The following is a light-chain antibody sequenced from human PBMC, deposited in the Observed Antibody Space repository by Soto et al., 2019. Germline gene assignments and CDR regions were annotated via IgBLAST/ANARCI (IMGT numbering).Light chain of an antibody. CDR2: SAS. Sequence: EIVLTQSPSTLSRSPGDRATLSCRASQSVSSYLAWYHQKPCHAPRLLIYSASTRATGIPARFSGSGSGKDFTITISSLSSEDFAVYCCHHYSYSPTFGQGTKVDIK. V-gene: IGKV3D-15*02. CDR1: QSVSSY. CDR3: HHYSYSPT. J-gene: IGKJ1*01.